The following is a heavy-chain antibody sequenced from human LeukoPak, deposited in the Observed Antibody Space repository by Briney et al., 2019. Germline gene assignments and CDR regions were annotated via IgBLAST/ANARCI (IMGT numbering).Heavy chain of an antibody. V-gene: IGHV3-21*01. CDR2: ISSSSSYI. Sequence: GGSLRLSCAASGFTFSSYSMNWVRQAPGKGLEWVSSISSSSSYIYYADSVKGRFTISRDNAKNSLYLQMNSLRAVDTAVYYCARDVVTYAFDIWGQGTMVTVSS. CDR3: ARDVVTYAFDI. CDR1: GFTFSSYS. D-gene: IGHD2-21*02. J-gene: IGHJ3*02.